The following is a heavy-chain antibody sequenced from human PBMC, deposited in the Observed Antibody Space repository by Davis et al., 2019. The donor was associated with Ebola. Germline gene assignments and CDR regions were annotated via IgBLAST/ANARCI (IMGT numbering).Heavy chain of an antibody. V-gene: IGHV3-23*01. J-gene: IGHJ3*02. CDR2: ISGSGGST. CDR1: GFTFSSYA. D-gene: IGHD3-22*01. Sequence: GESLKISCAASGFTFSSYAMSWVRQAPGKGLEWVSAISGSGGSTYYADSVKGRFTISRDNSKNTLYLQMNSLRAEDTAVYYCAKDYITMIVVVIGDAFDIWGQGTMVTVSS. CDR3: AKDYITMIVVVIGDAFDI.